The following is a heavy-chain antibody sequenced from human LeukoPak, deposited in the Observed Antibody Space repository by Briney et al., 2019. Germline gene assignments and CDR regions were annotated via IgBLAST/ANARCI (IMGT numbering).Heavy chain of an antibody. CDR3: ARAGFSDFWSGWSYGMDV. D-gene: IGHD3-3*01. Sequence: SETLSLTCAVSGGSISSNNWWSWVRQPPGKGLEWIGYIYHSGSTYYNPSLKSRVTISVDRSKNQFSLKLSSVTAADTAVYYCARAGFSDFWSGWSYGMDVWGQGTTVTVSS. J-gene: IGHJ6*02. CDR1: GGSISSNNW. CDR2: IYHSGST. V-gene: IGHV4-4*02.